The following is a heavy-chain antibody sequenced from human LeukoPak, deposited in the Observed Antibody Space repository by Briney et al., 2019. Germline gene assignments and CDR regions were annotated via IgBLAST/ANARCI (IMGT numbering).Heavy chain of an antibody. D-gene: IGHD4/OR15-4a*01. CDR3: ARRAGAYSHPYDY. Sequence: GGSLRLSCAASGFTFSSFAMSWVRQAPGKGLEWVSTFSGSGGSTYYADSVKGRFSISRDNSKNTLYLQMNSLRAEDTAVYYCARRAGAYSHPYDYWGQGTLVTVSS. V-gene: IGHV3-23*01. J-gene: IGHJ4*02. CDR1: GFTFSSFA. CDR2: FSGSGGST.